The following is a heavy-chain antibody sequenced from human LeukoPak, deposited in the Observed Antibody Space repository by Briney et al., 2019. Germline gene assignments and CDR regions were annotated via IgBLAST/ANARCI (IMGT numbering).Heavy chain of an antibody. J-gene: IGHJ6*03. CDR1: GLIITNYA. V-gene: IGHV3-23*01. CDR3: AKIPTRDYKYYYYMDV. CDR2: MSGRGIYT. Sequence: PGESLTLSCAASGLIITNYAMTWVRQAPGGGLEWVSTMSGRGIYTFYAYSVKGLFTISRDTSKHTLYLQMSSLRADDTAEYYCAKIPTRDYKYYYYMDVWGRGTTVTVSS.